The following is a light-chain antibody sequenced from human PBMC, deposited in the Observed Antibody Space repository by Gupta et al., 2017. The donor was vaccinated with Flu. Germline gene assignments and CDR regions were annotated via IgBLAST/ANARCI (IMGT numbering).Light chain of an antibody. CDR3: SAHTIAGGYV. CDR2: EVN. V-gene: IGLV2-14*03. Sequence: QSALTQPASVSGSPGQTLTISCTGTSSDVGAYNFVSWYQQHPDKAPKLMICEVNNRPSGVSNRFSGSKTGNTSSLAISGLQAEDEAVYYCSAHTIAGGYVFGAGTNVSVL. CDR1: SSDVGAYNF. J-gene: IGLJ1*01.